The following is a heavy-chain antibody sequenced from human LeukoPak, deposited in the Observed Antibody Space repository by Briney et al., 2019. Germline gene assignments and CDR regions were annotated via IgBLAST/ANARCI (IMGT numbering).Heavy chain of an antibody. D-gene: IGHD1-26*01. CDR2: IRWNSGHT. CDR3: VKDMGFPLDAFDI. Sequence: GGSLRLSCAGSGFSFDEYAMHWVRQAPGKGLEWVSGIRWNSGHTAYADSVKGRFTISRDNAKDSLYLEMSSLRVEDTALYYCVKDMGFPLDAFDIWGQGTMVTVSS. CDR1: GFSFDEYA. J-gene: IGHJ3*02. V-gene: IGHV3-9*01.